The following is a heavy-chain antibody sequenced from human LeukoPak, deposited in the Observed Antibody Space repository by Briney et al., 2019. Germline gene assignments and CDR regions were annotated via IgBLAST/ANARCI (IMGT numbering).Heavy chain of an antibody. CDR3: ARRHTYYDILTGYYPDYYYYGMDV. D-gene: IGHD3-9*01. J-gene: IGHJ6*02. V-gene: IGHV3-7*01. CDR2: IKQDGSEK. Sequence: PGGSLRLSCAASGFTFSSYWMSWVRQAPGKGLEWVANIKQDGSEKYYVDSVKGRFTISRDNAKNSLYLQMNRLRAEDTAVYYCARRHTYYDILTGYYPDYYYYGMDVWGQGTTVTVSS. CDR1: GFTFSSYW.